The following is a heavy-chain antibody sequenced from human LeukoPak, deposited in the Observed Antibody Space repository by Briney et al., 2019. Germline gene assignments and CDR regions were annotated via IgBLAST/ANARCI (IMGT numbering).Heavy chain of an antibody. D-gene: IGHD2-21*02. CDR3: ARDGTGCGGDCYSDY. J-gene: IGHJ4*02. Sequence: GSLRLSCAASGFTFDTYGMSWVRQAPGKGLEWVSSLSGNSANTYCADSVKGRFTISRDNSKNTLYLQMNSLRAEDTAVYYCARDGTGCGGDCYSDYSGQGTLVTVSS. CDR1: GFTFDTYG. V-gene: IGHV3-23*01. CDR2: LSGNSANT.